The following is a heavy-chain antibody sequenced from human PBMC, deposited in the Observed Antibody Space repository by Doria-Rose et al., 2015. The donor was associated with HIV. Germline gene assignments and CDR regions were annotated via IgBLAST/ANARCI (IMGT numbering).Heavy chain of an antibody. J-gene: IGHJ3*01. V-gene: IGHV3-43D*03. CDR3: AKDSDTYYYGSGDAFDV. CDR2: ISWDGGSS. Sequence: QLVQSGGAVVQPGGSLRLSCAVSGFTFDHYALHWVRQAPGKGLEWVSLISWDGGSSYYADSVQGRFTISRDNSKSSLYLQMNSPRAEDTALYYCAKDSDTYYYGSGDAFDVWGQGTMVTVSS. D-gene: IGHD3-10*01. CDR1: GFTFDHYA.